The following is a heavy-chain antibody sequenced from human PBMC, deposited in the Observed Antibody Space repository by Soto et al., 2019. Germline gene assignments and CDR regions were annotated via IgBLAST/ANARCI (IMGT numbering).Heavy chain of an antibody. V-gene: IGHV4-30-4*01. D-gene: IGHD3-3*01. Sequence: SETLSLTCTVSGGSISSGDYYWSWIRQPPGKGLEWIGYIYYSGSTYYNPSLKSRVTISVDTSKNQFSLKLSSVTAADTAVYYCARGYYDFWSGYPYYFDYWGQGTLVTVSS. CDR1: GGSISSGDYY. J-gene: IGHJ4*02. CDR3: ARGYYDFWSGYPYYFDY. CDR2: IYYSGST.